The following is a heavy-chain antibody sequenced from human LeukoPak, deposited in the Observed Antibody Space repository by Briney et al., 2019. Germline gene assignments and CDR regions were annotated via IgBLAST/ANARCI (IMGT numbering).Heavy chain of an antibody. V-gene: IGHV4-59*01. D-gene: IGHD1-7*01. CDR1: SYSIGNYY. CDR2: YSSTGDS. CDR3: ARGYHWNYGWFDP. Sequence: SETLSLTCTVSSYSIGNYYWTWIRQSPGKRLEWLGYYSSTGDSEYNPSLKSRVTMSVDMSKNQFSLKLTSVTAADTAVYFCARGYHWNYGWFDPWGQGTLVTVSS. J-gene: IGHJ5*02.